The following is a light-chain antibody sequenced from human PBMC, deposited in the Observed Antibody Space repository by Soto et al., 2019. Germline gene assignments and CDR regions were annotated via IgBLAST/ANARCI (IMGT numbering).Light chain of an antibody. J-gene: IGKJ2*01. CDR1: QSVSRSY. V-gene: IGKV3-20*01. CDR2: IAS. CDR3: QQYGSSPYT. Sequence: EVVLTQSPGTLSLSPGERATLSCWASQSVSRSYLAWYQQKPGQAPRLLIYIASSRATGIPDRFSGSGSGTDFTLTISRPEPEDFAMYYCQQYGSSPYTFGQGTKLEIK.